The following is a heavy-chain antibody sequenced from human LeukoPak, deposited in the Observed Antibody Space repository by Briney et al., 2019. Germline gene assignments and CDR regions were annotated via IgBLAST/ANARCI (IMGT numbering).Heavy chain of an antibody. CDR3: ARVRRGEQLWLLSN. V-gene: IGHV4-61*02. Sequence: SETLSLTCTVSGGSLSSGSYYWSWIRQPAGKGLEWIGRIYTSGSTNYNPSLKSRVTISVDTSKNQFSLKLSSVTAADTAVYYCARVRRGEQLWLLSNWGQGTLVTVSS. J-gene: IGHJ4*02. D-gene: IGHD5-18*01. CDR2: IYTSGST. CDR1: GGSLSSGSYY.